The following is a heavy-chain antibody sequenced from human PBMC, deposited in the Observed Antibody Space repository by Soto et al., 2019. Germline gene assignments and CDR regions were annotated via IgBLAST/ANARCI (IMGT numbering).Heavy chain of an antibody. D-gene: IGHD3-16*02. V-gene: IGHV1-69*01. J-gene: IGHJ3*02. Sequence: QVQLVQSGAEVKKPGSSVKVSCKASGGTFSSYAISWVRQAPVQGLEWMGGIIPIFGTANYAQKFQGRVTITADESTSTAYMELSSLRSEDTAVYYCARDYDYVWGSYRSVRGGNDAFDIWGQGTMVTVSS. CDR3: ARDYDYVWGSYRSVRGGNDAFDI. CDR2: IIPIFGTA. CDR1: GGTFSSYA.